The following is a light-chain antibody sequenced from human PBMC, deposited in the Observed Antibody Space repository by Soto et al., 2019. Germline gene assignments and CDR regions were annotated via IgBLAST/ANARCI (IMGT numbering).Light chain of an antibody. CDR3: QQYGSSRWT. CDR2: GAS. Sequence: EIVLTQSPGTLSLSPGVRATLSCRASQSVSSSYLAWYQQKPGQAPRLLIYGASSRATGIPDRFSGSGSGTDFTLTIRRLEPEDFAVYYCQQYGSSRWTFGQGTKVEIK. J-gene: IGKJ1*01. V-gene: IGKV3-20*01. CDR1: QSVSSSY.